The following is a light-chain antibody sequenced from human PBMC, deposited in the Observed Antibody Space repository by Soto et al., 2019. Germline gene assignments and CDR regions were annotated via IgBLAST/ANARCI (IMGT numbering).Light chain of an antibody. CDR3: QQFTGSPHT. CDR1: ESISISY. J-gene: IGKJ2*01. V-gene: IGKV3-20*01. Sequence: EIVLTQSPGTLSLSPGERATLSCRASESISISYLAWYQQQTGQAPRLLISGASSRATGIPDRFSVSGSGTDFTLTINRLEPEDFAVYYSQQFTGSPHTFGQGTKLEIK. CDR2: GAS.